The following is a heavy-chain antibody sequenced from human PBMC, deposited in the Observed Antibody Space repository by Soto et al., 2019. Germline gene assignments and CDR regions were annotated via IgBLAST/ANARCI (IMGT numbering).Heavy chain of an antibody. J-gene: IGHJ6*02. CDR3: AIETMHSSSYDYYYYGMDV. CDR1: GGTFSSYA. Sequence: QVQLVQSGAEVKKPGSSVKVSCKASGGTFSSYAISWVRQAPGQGLEWMGGIIPIFGTANYAQKFQGRVTITADEXXSXAXXELSSLRSEDTAVYYCAIETMHSSSYDYYYYGMDVWGQGTTVTVSS. D-gene: IGHD6-6*01. V-gene: IGHV1-69*12. CDR2: IIPIFGTA.